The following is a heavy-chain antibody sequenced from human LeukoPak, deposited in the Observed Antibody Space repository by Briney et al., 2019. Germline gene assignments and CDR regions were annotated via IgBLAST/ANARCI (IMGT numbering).Heavy chain of an antibody. V-gene: IGHV3-53*01. Sequence: GGSLRLSCAASGFTVSSNYMSWVRQAPGKGLEWVSVIYSGGSTYYADSVKGRFTISRDNSKNTLYLQMNSLRAEDTAVYYCARDPSIAAAGTDYWGQGTLVTVSS. J-gene: IGHJ4*02. CDR3: ARDPSIAAAGTDY. CDR1: GFTVSSNY. D-gene: IGHD6-13*01. CDR2: IYSGGST.